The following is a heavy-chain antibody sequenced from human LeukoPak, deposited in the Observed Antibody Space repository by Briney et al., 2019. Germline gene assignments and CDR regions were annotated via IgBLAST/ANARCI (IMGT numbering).Heavy chain of an antibody. Sequence: PSETLSLTCTVSGYSISSGYYWGWIRQPPGKGLEWIGSIHHSGNTYYNPSLKSRVTISVDTSKNQFSLKLTSVTAADTAVYYCARDSWPEVVKFDYWGQGTLVTVSS. CDR1: GYSISSGYY. J-gene: IGHJ4*02. CDR2: IHHSGNT. V-gene: IGHV4-38-2*02. D-gene: IGHD1-14*01. CDR3: ARDSWPEVVKFDY.